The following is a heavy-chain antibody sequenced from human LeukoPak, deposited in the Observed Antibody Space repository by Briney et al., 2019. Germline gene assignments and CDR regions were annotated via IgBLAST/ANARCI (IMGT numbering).Heavy chain of an antibody. CDR3: ARSSDRQGSWVDY. CDR2: IYYSGST. D-gene: IGHD6-13*01. CDR1: GGSISSYY. J-gene: IGHJ4*02. V-gene: IGHV4-59*01. Sequence: SETLSLTCTVSGGSISSYYWSWIRQPPGKGLEWIGYIYYSGSTNYNPSLKSRVTISVDTSKNQFSLKLSSVTAADTAVYYCARSSDRQGSWVDYWGQGTLVTVSS.